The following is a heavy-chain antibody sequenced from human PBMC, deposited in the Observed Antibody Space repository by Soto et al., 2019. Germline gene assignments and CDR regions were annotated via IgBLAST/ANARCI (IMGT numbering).Heavy chain of an antibody. D-gene: IGHD5-18*01. V-gene: IGHV1-3*01. CDR3: ARVDTGWLGYYFDY. CDR2: INAGNGNT. J-gene: IGHJ4*02. Sequence: ASVKVSCKASGYTFTSYAMHWVRQAPGQRLEWMGWINAGNGNTKYSQKFQGRVTITRDTSASTAYMELSSLRSEDTAVYYCARVDTGWLGYYFDYWGQGTLVTVSS. CDR1: GYTFTSYA.